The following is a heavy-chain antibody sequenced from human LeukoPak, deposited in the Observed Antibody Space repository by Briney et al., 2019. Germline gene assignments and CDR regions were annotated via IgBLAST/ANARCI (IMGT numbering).Heavy chain of an antibody. CDR1: GYTFTSYG. CDR3: AREVGAGYSSSWYELSFDY. Sequence: KPGASVKVSCKASGYTFTSYGISWVRQAPGQGLEWMGWISAYNGNTNYAQKLQGRVTMTRDTSTSTVYMELSSLRSEDTAAYYCAREVGAGYSSSWYELSFDYWGQGTLVTVSS. CDR2: ISAYNGNT. D-gene: IGHD6-13*01. V-gene: IGHV1-18*01. J-gene: IGHJ4*02.